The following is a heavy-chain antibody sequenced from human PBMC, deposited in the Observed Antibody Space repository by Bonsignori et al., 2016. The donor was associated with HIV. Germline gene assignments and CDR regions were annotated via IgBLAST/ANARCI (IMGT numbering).Heavy chain of an antibody. Sequence: WIRQPPGKGLEWVSVIYSGGSTYYADSVKGRFTISRDNSKNTLYLQMNSLRAEDTAVYYCARDNSQHAFDIWGQGTMVTVSS. CDR3: ARDNSQHAFDI. J-gene: IGHJ3*02. V-gene: IGHV3-66*01. D-gene: IGHD2-2*01. CDR2: IYSGGST.